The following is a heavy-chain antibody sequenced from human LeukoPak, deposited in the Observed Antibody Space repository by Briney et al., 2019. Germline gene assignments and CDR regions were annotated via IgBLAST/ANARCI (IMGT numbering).Heavy chain of an antibody. D-gene: IGHD2-2*01. CDR3: ARDVVGYCSSTSCYGPGGY. CDR2: ISAYNGNT. V-gene: IGHV1-18*01. J-gene: IGHJ4*02. Sequence: ASVNVSCKASGYTFTSYGISWVRQAPGQGLEWMGWISAYNGNTNFAQKLQGRVTMTTDTSTSTAYMELRSLRSDDTAVYYCARDVVGYCSSTSCYGPGGYWGQGTLVTVSS. CDR1: GYTFTSYG.